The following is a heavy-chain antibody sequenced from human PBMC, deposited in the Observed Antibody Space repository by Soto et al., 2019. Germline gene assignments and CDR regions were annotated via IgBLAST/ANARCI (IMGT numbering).Heavy chain of an antibody. CDR3: ARPVLMDTGVRYYYGMDV. J-gene: IGHJ6*02. V-gene: IGHV1-69*13. CDR2: IIPMFGTA. CDR1: GGTFSSYA. D-gene: IGHD5-18*01. Sequence: GASVKVSCKASGGTFSSYAMNWVRQAPGQGLEWMGGIIPMFGTADYAQKFQARVTITADESTSTAYMELSSLTSEDTAVYYCARPVLMDTGVRYYYGMDVSGQGTTVTVSS.